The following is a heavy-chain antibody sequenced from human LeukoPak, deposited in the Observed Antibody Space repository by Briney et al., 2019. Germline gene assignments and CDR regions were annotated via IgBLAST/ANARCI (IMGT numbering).Heavy chain of an antibody. J-gene: IGHJ5*02. CDR3: ARLHYDFWSGPNWFDP. D-gene: IGHD3-3*01. V-gene: IGHV1-8*01. Sequence: AASVKVSCKASGYTFTSYDINWVRQAPGQGLEWMGWMNPNSGNTVYAQKFQGRVTMTRNTSISTAYMELSSLRSEDTAVYYCARLHYDFWSGPNWFDPWGQGTLVTVSS. CDR1: GYTFTSYD. CDR2: MNPNSGNT.